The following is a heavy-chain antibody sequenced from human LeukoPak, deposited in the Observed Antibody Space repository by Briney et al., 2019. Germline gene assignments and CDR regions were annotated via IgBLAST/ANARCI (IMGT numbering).Heavy chain of an antibody. J-gene: IGHJ4*02. D-gene: IGHD3-3*01. CDR3: AKSNDFWSGYYRSFDY. V-gene: IGHV3-23*01. Sequence: PGGSLRLSCAASGFTFSSYAMSWVRRAPGKGLEWVSAISGSGDNTYYADSVKGRFTISRDNSKNTLYLQMNSLRADDTAVYYCAKSNDFWSGYYRSFDYWGQGTLVTVSS. CDR1: GFTFSSYA. CDR2: ISGSGDNT.